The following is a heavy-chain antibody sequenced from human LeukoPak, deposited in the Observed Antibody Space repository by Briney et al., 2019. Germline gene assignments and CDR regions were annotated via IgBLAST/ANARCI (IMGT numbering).Heavy chain of an antibody. CDR3: AKTITMVRGVPRTLDY. V-gene: IGHV3-23*01. J-gene: IGHJ4*02. CDR1: GFTFSSYA. CDR2: ISGSGGST. D-gene: IGHD3-10*01. Sequence: PWGSLRLSCAASGFTFSSYAMSWVRQAPGKGLEWVSAISGSGGSTYYADSVKGRFTIPRDNSKNTLYLQMNSLRAEDTAVYYCAKTITMVRGVPRTLDYWGQGTLVTVSS.